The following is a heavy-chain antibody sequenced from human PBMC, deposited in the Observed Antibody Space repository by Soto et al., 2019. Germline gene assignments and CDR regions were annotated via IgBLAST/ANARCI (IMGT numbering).Heavy chain of an antibody. V-gene: IGHV3-21*01. CDR1: GFTFSSYS. J-gene: IGHJ6*03. CDR3: AREGSYDFWSGYYLDSYYYYYMDV. Sequence: EVQLVESGGGLVKPGGSLRLSCAASGFTFSSYSMNWVRQAPGKGLEWVSSISSSSSYIYYADSVKGRFTISRDNAKNSLYVQMSSLGAEDTAVYYCAREGSYDFWSGYYLDSYYYYYMDVWGKGSTVTVSS. D-gene: IGHD3-3*01. CDR2: ISSSSSYI.